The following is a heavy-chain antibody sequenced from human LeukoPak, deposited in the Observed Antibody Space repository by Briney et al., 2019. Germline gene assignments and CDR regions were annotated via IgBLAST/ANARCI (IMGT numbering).Heavy chain of an antibody. D-gene: IGHD3-10*01. CDR1: GGSISSYY. CDR2: IYTSGST. CDR3: ARHCTYSRPHTYYYGSGSAKLDY. V-gene: IGHV4-4*07. Sequence: SETLSLTCTVSGGSISSYYWSWIRQPAGKGLEWIGRIYTSGSTNYNPSLKSRVTISVDTSKNQFSLKLSSVTAADTAVYYCARHCTYSRPHTYYYGSGSAKLDYWGQGTLVTVSS. J-gene: IGHJ4*02.